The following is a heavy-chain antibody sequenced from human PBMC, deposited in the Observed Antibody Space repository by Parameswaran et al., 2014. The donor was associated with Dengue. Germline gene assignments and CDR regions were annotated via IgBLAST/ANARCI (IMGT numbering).Heavy chain of an antibody. D-gene: IGHD1-1*01. CDR3: ARTRTPWHPRNKGPFDP. Sequence: WIRQPPGKGLEWIGEINHSGSTNYNPSLKSRVTISVDTSKNQFSLKLSSVTAADTAVYYCARTRTPWHPRNKGPFDPWGQGTLVTVSS. J-gene: IGHJ5*02. V-gene: IGHV4-34*01. CDR2: INHSGST.